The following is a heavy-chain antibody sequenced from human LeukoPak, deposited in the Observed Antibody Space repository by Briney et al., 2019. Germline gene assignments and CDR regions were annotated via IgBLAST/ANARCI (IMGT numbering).Heavy chain of an antibody. D-gene: IGHD6-13*01. Sequence: SVKVSCKASGGTFSSYAISWVRQAPGQGLEWMGRIIPILGIANYAQKFQGRVTITADKSTSTAYMELSSLRSEDTAVYYCARGRRAAAGTRYYYYGMDVWGQGTTVTVSS. CDR3: ARGRRAAAGTRYYYYGMDV. J-gene: IGHJ6*02. CDR2: IIPILGIA. V-gene: IGHV1-69*04. CDR1: GGTFSSYA.